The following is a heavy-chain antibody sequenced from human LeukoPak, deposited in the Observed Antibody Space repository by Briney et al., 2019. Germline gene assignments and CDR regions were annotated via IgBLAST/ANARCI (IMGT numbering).Heavy chain of an antibody. CDR3: ARELYGSGITGYYYYYYMDV. Sequence: ASVKVSCKASGYTFTSYDINWVRQATGQGLEWMGWMNPNSGNTGYAQKFQGRVTMTRNTSISTAYMELSSLRSEDTAVYYCARELYGSGITGYYYYYYMDVWGKGTTVTISS. CDR1: GYTFTSYD. J-gene: IGHJ6*03. V-gene: IGHV1-8*01. D-gene: IGHD3-10*01. CDR2: MNPNSGNT.